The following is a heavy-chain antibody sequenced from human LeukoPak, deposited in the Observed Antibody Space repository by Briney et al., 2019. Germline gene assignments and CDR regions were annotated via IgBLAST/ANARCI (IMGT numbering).Heavy chain of an antibody. D-gene: IGHD4-17*01. CDR3: ASGDYGDTSITFDY. CDR2: INPGDSDT. Sequence: GESLKISCKVSGYISTNYWIGWVRQLPGKGLEWMGIINPGDSDTRYSPSFQGQVTISADKSINTAYLQWSSLKASDSAMYYCASGDYGDTSITFDYWGQGALVTVSS. J-gene: IGHJ4*02. V-gene: IGHV5-51*01. CDR1: GYISTNYW.